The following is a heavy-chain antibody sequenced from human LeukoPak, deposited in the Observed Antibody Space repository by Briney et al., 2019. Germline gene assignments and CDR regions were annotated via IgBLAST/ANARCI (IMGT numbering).Heavy chain of an antibody. Sequence: PGGSLRLSCAASGFTFSMYWMTWVRQAPGKGLECVSCICSGSSYVYYSDSVKGRFTISRDNAKNSLYLQMNNLRVEDTAVYYCARGKYNWKGEGENWFDPWGQGTLVTVSS. D-gene: IGHD1-20*01. CDR2: ICSGSSYV. V-gene: IGHV3-21*01. CDR3: ARGKYNWKGEGENWFDP. CDR1: GFTFSMYW. J-gene: IGHJ5*02.